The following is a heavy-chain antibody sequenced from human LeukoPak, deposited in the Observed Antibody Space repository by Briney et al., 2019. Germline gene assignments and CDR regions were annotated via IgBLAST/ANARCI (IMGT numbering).Heavy chain of an antibody. CDR2: IGGGGGST. J-gene: IGHJ4*02. CDR1: GFTFSSSG. D-gene: IGHD4-17*01. V-gene: IGHV3-23*01. Sequence: PGGSLRLSCAASGFTFSSSGMGWVRQAPGKGLEWVSGIGGGGGSTYYADSVKGRFTMSRDSSKNTLNVQMNSLRAEDTAVYYCAKRRLGDYGDFDYWGQGVLVTVSS. CDR3: AKRRLGDYGDFDY.